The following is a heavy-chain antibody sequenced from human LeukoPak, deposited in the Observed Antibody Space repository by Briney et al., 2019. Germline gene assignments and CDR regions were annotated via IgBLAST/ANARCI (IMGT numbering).Heavy chain of an antibody. J-gene: IGHJ6*03. CDR1: GFTFSSYS. CDR3: ARVWDYYFYMDV. CDR2: ISGSSSHI. Sequence: GGSLRLSCAASGFTFSSYSMNWVRQAPGKGLEWVSAISGSSSHIYYGDSVKGRFTISRDNAKNSLYLQMNSLRAEDTAVYYCARVWDYYFYMDVWGRGTTVTVSS. D-gene: IGHD3-16*01. V-gene: IGHV3-21*01.